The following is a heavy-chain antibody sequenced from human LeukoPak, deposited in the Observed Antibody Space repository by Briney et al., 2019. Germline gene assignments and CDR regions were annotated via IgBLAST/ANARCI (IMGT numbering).Heavy chain of an antibody. CDR2: IADVGHKK. Sequence: GGSLKLSCAVSGFSFRNHAMHWVRQAPGKGLQWVSCIADVGHKKHYSDSVKGRFTISRDNSRNTLFLQMKSLKPEDTAVYFCARDPRGDYSFTYAMDVWGQGTTVIVSS. J-gene: IGHJ6*02. V-gene: IGHV3-30*03. CDR3: ARDPRGDYSFTYAMDV. D-gene: IGHD4-17*01. CDR1: GFSFRNHA.